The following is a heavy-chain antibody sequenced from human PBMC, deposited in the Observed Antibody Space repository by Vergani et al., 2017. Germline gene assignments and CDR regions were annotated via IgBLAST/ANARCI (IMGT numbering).Heavy chain of an antibody. Sequence: QVQLQQWGAGLLKPSETLSLTCAVYGGSFSGYYWSWIRQPPGKGLEWIGEINHSGSTNDNPSLKIRVTISVDTSKNQFSLKLSSVTAADTAVYYCARGGATVSGFGEPHYYYMDVWGKGTTVTVSS. D-gene: IGHD3-10*01. CDR1: GGSFSGYY. CDR3: ARGGATVSGFGEPHYYYMDV. CDR2: INHSGST. J-gene: IGHJ6*03. V-gene: IGHV4-34*01.